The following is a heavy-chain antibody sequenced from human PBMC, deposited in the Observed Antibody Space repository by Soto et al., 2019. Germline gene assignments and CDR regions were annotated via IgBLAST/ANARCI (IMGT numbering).Heavy chain of an antibody. V-gene: IGHV4-59*01. D-gene: IGHD6-19*01. Sequence: PSETLSLTCTVSGGSISSYYWSWIRQPPGKGLEWIGYIYYSGSTNYNPSLKSRVTISVDTSKNQFSLKLSSVTAADTAVYYCARKSRSGWHFDYWAQGTLVTVSS. CDR2: IYYSGST. J-gene: IGHJ4*02. CDR3: ARKSRSGWHFDY. CDR1: GGSISSYY.